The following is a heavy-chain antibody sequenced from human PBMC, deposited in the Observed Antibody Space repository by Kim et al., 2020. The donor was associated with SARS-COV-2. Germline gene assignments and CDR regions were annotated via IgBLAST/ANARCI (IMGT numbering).Heavy chain of an antibody. CDR1: GGSISSGSYY. CDR2: IYTSGST. CDR3: ARAAAGFFDY. J-gene: IGHJ4*02. Sequence: SETLSLTCTVSGGSISSGSYYWSWIRQPAGKGLEWIGRIYTSGSTNYNPSLKSRVTISVDTSKNQFSLKLSSVTAADTAVYYCARAAAGFFDYWGQGTLVTVSS. V-gene: IGHV4-61*02. D-gene: IGHD6-13*01.